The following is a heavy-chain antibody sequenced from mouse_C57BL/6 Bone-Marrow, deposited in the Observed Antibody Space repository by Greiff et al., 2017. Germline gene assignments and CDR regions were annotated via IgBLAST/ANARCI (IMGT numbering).Heavy chain of an antibody. CDR2: ISGGGGNT. J-gene: IGHJ1*03. Sequence: EVQVVESGGGLVKPGGSLKLSCAASGFTFSSYTMSWVRQTPEKRLEWVATISGGGGNTYYPDSVKGRFTISRDNAKNTLYLQMSSLRAEDTALYYCARRYFDVWGTGTTVTGSS. V-gene: IGHV5-9*01. CDR3: ARRYFDV. CDR1: GFTFSSYT.